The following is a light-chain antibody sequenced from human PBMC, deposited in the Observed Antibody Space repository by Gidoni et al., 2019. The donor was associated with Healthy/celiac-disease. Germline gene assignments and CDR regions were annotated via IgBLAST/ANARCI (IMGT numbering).Light chain of an antibody. V-gene: IGLV2-14*03. CDR3: SSYTSSSTLPLYV. J-gene: IGLJ1*01. Sequence: QSALPQPASVSGSPGQSITISCTGTSSDVGGYNYVSWFQQHPGKAPKLMIYDVINRPSGVSNLVAGAKSGNTASLTISGLQAEDEADYYCSSYTSSSTLPLYVFGTGTKVTVL. CDR2: DVI. CDR1: SSDVGGYNY.